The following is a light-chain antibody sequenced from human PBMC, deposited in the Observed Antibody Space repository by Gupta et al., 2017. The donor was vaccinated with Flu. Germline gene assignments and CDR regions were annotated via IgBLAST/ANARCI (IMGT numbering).Light chain of an antibody. CDR1: SSDIGAYNF. Sequence: SSTISCTGTSSDIGAYNFVSWYRQYPENAPKLMSCEVSDRPSGVSSRFSGSKCGNTASLTSAGLQTEDEADYYCSSFTTSNTWVFGGGTKLTVL. V-gene: IGLV2-14*01. J-gene: IGLJ3*02. CDR2: EVS. CDR3: SSFTTSNTWV.